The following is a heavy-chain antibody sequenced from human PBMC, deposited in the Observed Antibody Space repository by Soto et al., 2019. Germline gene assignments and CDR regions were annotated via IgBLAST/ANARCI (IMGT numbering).Heavy chain of an antibody. CDR1: GGSFSGYY. Sequence: PSETLSLTCAVYGGSFSGYYWSWIRQPPGKGLEWIGEINHSGSTNYNPSLKSRVTISVDTSKNQFSLKLSSVTAADTAVYYCARDGTYDFWSGYWSQLGYYGMDVWGQGTTVTVSS. CDR2: INHSGST. J-gene: IGHJ6*02. D-gene: IGHD3-3*01. CDR3: ARDGTYDFWSGYWSQLGYYGMDV. V-gene: IGHV4-34*01.